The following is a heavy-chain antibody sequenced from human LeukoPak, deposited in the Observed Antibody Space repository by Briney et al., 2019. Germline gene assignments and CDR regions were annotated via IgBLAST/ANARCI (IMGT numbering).Heavy chain of an antibody. D-gene: IGHD1-1*01. Sequence: ASVKVSCKASGYTFTSYGISWVRQAPGQGLEWMGWISAYNGNTNYAQKLQGRVTMTTDTSTSTAYMELRSLRSDDTTVYYCARSSDRTWNPPLVYPLLNWGQGTLVTVSS. CDR2: ISAYNGNT. CDR1: GYTFTSYG. J-gene: IGHJ4*02. CDR3: ARSSDRTWNPPLVYPLLN. V-gene: IGHV1-18*01.